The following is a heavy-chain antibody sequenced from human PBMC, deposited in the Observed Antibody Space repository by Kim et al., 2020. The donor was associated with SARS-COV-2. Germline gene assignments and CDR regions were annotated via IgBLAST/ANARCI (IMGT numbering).Heavy chain of an antibody. J-gene: IGHJ4*02. V-gene: IGHV4-59*01. CDR3: ARISSGGGDVDY. Sequence: SSKPSLKRRVTISVDASKNQFALKLSAVTAADTAVYFCARISSGGGDVDYWGQGTLVTVSS. D-gene: IGHD6-19*01.